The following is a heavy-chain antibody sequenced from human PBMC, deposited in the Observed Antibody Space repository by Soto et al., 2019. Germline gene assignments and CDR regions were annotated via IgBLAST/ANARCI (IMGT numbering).Heavy chain of an antibody. CDR1: GFTFSYYG. V-gene: IGHV3-48*02. CDR3: ARGGAARPDY. CDR2: ISSGRVTT. J-gene: IGHJ4*02. Sequence: EVQLVNSGGGLVQPGGSLRLSCVASGFTFSYYGMNWVRQAPGKGLEWVSYISSGRVTTNYADSVKGRFTISRDNAKSSLYLQLNSLRDDDTAVYYCARGGAARPDYWGQGTLVIVSS. D-gene: IGHD2-15*01.